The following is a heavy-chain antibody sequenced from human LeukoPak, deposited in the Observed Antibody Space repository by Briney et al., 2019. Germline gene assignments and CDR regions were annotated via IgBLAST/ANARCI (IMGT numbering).Heavy chain of an antibody. CDR3: AREDCSGGSCYPLFY. V-gene: IGHV4-59*01. CDR2: IYYSGST. CDR1: GGSISSYY. J-gene: IGHJ4*02. D-gene: IGHD2-15*01. Sequence: SETLSLTCTVSGGSISSYYWSWIRQPPGKGLEWIGYIYYSGSTNYNPSLKSRVTISVDTSKNQFSLKLSSVTAAGTAVYYCAREDCSGGSCYPLFYWGQGTLVTVSS.